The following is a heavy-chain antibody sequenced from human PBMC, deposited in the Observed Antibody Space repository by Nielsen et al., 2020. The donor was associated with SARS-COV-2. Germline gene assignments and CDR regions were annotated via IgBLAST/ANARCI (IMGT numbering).Heavy chain of an antibody. CDR3: TKDHYDILTGYMDVFDI. Sequence: GESLKISCVASGFTFSNYGMHWVRQAPGKGLEWVAVISYGGSNKYYADSVKGRFTISRDNSKNTLYLQMNSLSAEDTAVYYCTKDHYDILTGYMDVFDIWGQGTMVTVSS. CDR1: GFTFSNYG. D-gene: IGHD3-9*01. J-gene: IGHJ3*02. CDR2: ISYGGSNK. V-gene: IGHV3-30*18.